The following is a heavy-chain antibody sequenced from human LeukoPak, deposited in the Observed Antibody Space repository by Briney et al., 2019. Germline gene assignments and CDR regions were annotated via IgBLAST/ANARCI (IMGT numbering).Heavy chain of an antibody. D-gene: IGHD6-19*01. CDR2: ISYDGSNE. J-gene: IGHJ4*02. V-gene: IGHV3-30*03. CDR3: ARDREWLVQGGKPPIDY. CDR1: GFTFSSHG. Sequence: SGGSLRLSCTASGFTFSSHGMHWVRQAPGKGLEWVSVISYDGSNEYYADSVKGRFTIFRDNSKNTLYLQMSSLRPEDTAVYYCARDREWLVQGGKPPIDYWGQGTLVTVSS.